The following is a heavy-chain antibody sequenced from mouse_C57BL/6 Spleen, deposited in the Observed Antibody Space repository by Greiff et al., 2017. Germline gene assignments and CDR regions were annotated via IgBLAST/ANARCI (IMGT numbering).Heavy chain of an antibody. CDR3: AFTTVVATGAMDY. D-gene: IGHD1-1*01. V-gene: IGHV1-7*01. J-gene: IGHJ4*01. CDR1: GYTFTSYW. CDR2: INPSSGYT. Sequence: QVQLKQSGAELAKPGASVTLSCKASGYTFTSYWMHWVKQRPGQGLEWIGYINPSSGYTKYNQKFKDKATLTADKSSSTAYMQLSSLTYEDSAVYYCAFTTVVATGAMDYWGQGTSVTVSS.